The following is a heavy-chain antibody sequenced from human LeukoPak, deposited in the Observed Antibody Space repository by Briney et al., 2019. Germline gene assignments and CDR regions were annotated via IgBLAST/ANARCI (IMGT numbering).Heavy chain of an antibody. CDR3: ARDLIVATPFDY. CDR1: GYTFTGYY. D-gene: IGHD5-12*01. Sequence: ASVKVSCKASGYTFTGYYMHWVRQAPGQGLEWMGWINPNGGGTNYAQKFQGRVTMTRDTSIGTAYMELSRLRSDDTAVYYCARDLIVATPFDYWGQGTLVTVSS. CDR2: INPNGGGT. J-gene: IGHJ4*02. V-gene: IGHV1-2*02.